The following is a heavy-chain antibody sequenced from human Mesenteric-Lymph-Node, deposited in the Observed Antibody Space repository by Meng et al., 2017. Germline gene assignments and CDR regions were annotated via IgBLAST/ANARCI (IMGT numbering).Heavy chain of an antibody. CDR2: INPNSGGT. CDR3: ARAVLLWFGELVGDY. CDR1: GYTFTGYY. J-gene: IGHJ4*02. Sequence: RVQFGAEVKKPGASVKVSCKASGYTFTGYYMHWVRQAPGQGLEWMGRINPNSGGTNYAQKFQGRVTMTRDTSISTAYVELSRLRSDDTAVYYCARAVLLWFGELVGDYWGQGTLVTVSS. V-gene: IGHV1-2*06. D-gene: IGHD3-10*01.